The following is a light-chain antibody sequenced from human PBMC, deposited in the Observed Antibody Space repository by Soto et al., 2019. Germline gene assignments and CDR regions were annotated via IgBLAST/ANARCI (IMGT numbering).Light chain of an antibody. Sequence: SYELTQPPSVSVAPGETARITCGGNKIGSKSVHWYQQKPGQAPVLVIYYNSDRPSGIPERFSGSNSGSTATLTISRVEAGDEADYYCQVWDSSSNQRVFGGGTKLTVL. V-gene: IGLV3-21*04. CDR3: QVWDSSSNQRV. J-gene: IGLJ2*01. CDR2: YNS. CDR1: KIGSKS.